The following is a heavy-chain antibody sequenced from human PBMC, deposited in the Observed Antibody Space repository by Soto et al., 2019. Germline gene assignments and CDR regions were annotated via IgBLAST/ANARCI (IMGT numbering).Heavy chain of an antibody. V-gene: IGHV4-59*08. CDR1: GGSISSYY. J-gene: IGHJ4*02. D-gene: IGHD2-2*01. CDR3: ARLWCSSTSCYFWYFDY. Sequence: NPSETLSLTCTVSGGSISSYYWSWIRQPPGKGLEWIGYIYYSGSTNYNPSLKSRVTISVDTSKNQFSLKLSSVTAADTAVYYCARLWCSSTSCYFWYFDYWGQGTLVTVSS. CDR2: IYYSGST.